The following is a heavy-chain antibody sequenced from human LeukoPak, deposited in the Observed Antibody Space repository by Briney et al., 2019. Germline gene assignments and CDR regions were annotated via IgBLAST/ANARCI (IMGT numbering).Heavy chain of an antibody. J-gene: IGHJ4*02. CDR2: IYYSGST. Sequence: SETLSLTCTVSGGSISSYYWSWIRQPPGKGLEWIGYIYYSGSTNYNPSLKSRVTISVDTSKNQFSLKLSSVTAADTAVYHCARHSDSCGYYYGSFDYWGQGTLVTVSS. CDR3: ARHSDSCGYYYGSFDY. V-gene: IGHV4-59*08. D-gene: IGHD3-22*01. CDR1: GGSISSYY.